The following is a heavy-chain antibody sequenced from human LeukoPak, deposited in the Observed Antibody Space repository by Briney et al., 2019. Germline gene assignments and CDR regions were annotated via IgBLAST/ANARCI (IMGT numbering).Heavy chain of an antibody. CDR1: GFTFSSYS. J-gene: IGHJ6*02. CDR3: ARDPFVVVVPAPGDYYYYGMDV. V-gene: IGHV3-21*01. D-gene: IGHD2-2*01. CDR2: ISSSSSYI. Sequence: GGSLRLSCAASGFTFSSYSMNWVRQAPGKGLEWVSSISSSSSYIYYADSVKGRFTIYRDNAKNSLYLQMNSPRAEDTAVYYCARDPFVVVVPAPGDYYYYGMDVWGQGTTVTVSS.